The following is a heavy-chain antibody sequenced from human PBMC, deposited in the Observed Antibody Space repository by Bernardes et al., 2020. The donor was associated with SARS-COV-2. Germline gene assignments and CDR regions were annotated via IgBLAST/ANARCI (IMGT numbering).Heavy chain of an antibody. CDR1: GYTFTAYD. CDR3: AIMMVGPTNYYYYYGMDV. J-gene: IGHJ6*02. CDR2: MSPNSGNT. Sequence: ASVKVSCKTSGYTFTAYDISWVRQATGQGLEWMGWMSPNSGNTGYAQKFQGRVTMTRDTSISTAYMELTSLTSDDTAIYFCAIMMVGPTNYYYYYGMDVWCLGSTVTVSS. V-gene: IGHV1-8*01. D-gene: IGHD1-26*01.